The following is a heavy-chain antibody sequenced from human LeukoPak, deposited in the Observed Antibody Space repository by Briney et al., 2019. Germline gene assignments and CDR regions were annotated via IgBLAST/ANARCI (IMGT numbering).Heavy chain of an antibody. CDR2: IYSGGST. V-gene: IGHV3-53*01. D-gene: IGHD3-3*01. CDR3: ARGSGLAAFDI. CDR1: GFTVSSNY. Sequence: GGSLRLSCAASGFTVSSNYMSWVRQAPGKGLEWVSVIYSGGSTYYADSVKGRFTISKDNSKNTLYLQMNSLRAEDTAVYYCARGSGLAAFDIWGQGTMVTVSS. J-gene: IGHJ3*02.